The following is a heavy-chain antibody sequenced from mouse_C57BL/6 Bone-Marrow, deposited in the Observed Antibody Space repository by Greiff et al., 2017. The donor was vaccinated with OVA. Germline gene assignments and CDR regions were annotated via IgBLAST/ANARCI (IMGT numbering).Heavy chain of an antibody. CDR2: IDPENGDT. J-gene: IGHJ4*01. CDR1: GFNIKDDY. CDR3: TTGWLLYAMDY. V-gene: IGHV14-4*01. D-gene: IGHD1-1*02. Sequence: EVQLVESGAELVRPGASVKLSCTASGFNIKDDYMHWVKQRPEQGLEWIGWIDPENGDTEYASKFQGKATITADTSSNTAYLQLSSLTSEDTAVYYCTTGWLLYAMDYWGQGTSVTVSS.